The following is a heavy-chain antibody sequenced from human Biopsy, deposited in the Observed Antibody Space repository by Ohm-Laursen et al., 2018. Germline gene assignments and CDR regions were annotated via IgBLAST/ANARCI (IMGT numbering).Heavy chain of an antibody. V-gene: IGHV4-31*03. D-gene: IGHD3-9*01. Sequence: TLSLTCCVSGASVKTSGYFWAWIRQRPGKGLEWIGYISYNERTHYNPSLTSRLAISFDTSNNRISLQLRSVSVADTAVYYCVREPKTGTAEAWYLDLWGRGSPVTVPS. CDR1: GASVKTSGYF. CDR2: ISYNERT. CDR3: VREPKTGTAEAWYLDL. J-gene: IGHJ2*01.